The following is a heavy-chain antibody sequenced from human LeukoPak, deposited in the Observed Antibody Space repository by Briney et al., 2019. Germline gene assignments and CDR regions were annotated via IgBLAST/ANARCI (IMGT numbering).Heavy chain of an antibody. V-gene: IGHV4-39*07. D-gene: IGHD4-17*01. CDR1: GGSISRNSVY. CDR3: ARLIDGDYANTHFDY. Sequence: SSETLSLTCTVSGGSISRNSVYWGWIRQPPGKGLEWIGFIYHSGSTYYNLSLKSRVTISVDTSKNQFSLKVTSVTAADTAMYYCARLIDGDYANTHFDYWGQGTRVTVSS. CDR2: IYHSGST. J-gene: IGHJ4*02.